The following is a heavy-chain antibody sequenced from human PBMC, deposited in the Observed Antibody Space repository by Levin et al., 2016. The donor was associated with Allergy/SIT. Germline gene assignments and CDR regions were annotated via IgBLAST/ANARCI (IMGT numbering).Heavy chain of an antibody. D-gene: IGHD3-16*01. V-gene: IGHV3-74*01. CDR1: GFSFSTSW. Sequence: GGSLRLSCTASGFSFSTSWMHWIRQAPGKGLVWVSRMNSDGRTTDYADSVKGRFIMSRDNARNTLYLQINGLRPEDTAVYYCATAGSYRFDRWGQGTLLTVSS. CDR2: MNSDGRTT. J-gene: IGHJ4*02. CDR3: ATAGSYRFDR.